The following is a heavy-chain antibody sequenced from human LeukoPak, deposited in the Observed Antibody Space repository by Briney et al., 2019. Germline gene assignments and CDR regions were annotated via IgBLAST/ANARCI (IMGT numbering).Heavy chain of an antibody. D-gene: IGHD5-12*01. CDR1: GFTFSSYW. CDR3: ARVGVDIVATILGRYYYYYMDV. Sequence: GGSLRLSCAASGFTFSSYWMSWVRQAPGKGLEWVANIKQDGSEKCYVDSVKGRFTISRDNAKNSLYLQMNSLRAEDTAVYYCARVGVDIVATILGRYYYYYMDVWGKGTTVTVSS. V-gene: IGHV3-7*01. CDR2: IKQDGSEK. J-gene: IGHJ6*03.